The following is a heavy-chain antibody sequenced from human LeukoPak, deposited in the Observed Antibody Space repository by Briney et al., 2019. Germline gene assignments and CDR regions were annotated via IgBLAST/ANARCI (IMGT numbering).Heavy chain of an antibody. CDR3: AAMDLITMVRGVITNWFDP. CDR1: GYTLTELS. Sequence: GASVKVSCKVSGYTLTELSMHWVRQAPGKWLEWMGGFEPEDGDTIYAQKFQGRVTMTEETSKEPAYMELSSLRSEATAVYYCAAMDLITMVRGVITNWFDPWGQGTLVTVSS. CDR2: FEPEDGDT. D-gene: IGHD3-10*01. J-gene: IGHJ5*02. V-gene: IGHV1-24*01.